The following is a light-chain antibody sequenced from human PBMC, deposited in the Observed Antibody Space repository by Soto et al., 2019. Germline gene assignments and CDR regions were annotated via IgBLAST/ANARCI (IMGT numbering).Light chain of an antibody. CDR3: LQDFKYPRT. CDR2: GTF. J-gene: IGKJ1*01. CDR1: QDIRTE. Sequence: AIQMTQSPSSLSASVGDRVTITCRASQDIRTELGWYQQKPGKAPRLLIYGTFSLQSGVPSRFSGSGSDTDFTLTISSLQPDDFATYYCLQDFKYPRTFGQGTKVEVK. V-gene: IGKV1-6*01.